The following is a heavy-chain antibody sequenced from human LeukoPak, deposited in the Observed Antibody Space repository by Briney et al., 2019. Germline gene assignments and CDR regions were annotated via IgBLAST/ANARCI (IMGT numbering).Heavy chain of an antibody. CDR2: ISPYNGGT. CDR1: GYTFSGYY. D-gene: IGHD3-3*01. J-gene: IGHJ6*03. Sequence: ASVKVSCKASGYTFSGYYIHWVRQAPGQGLEWMGWISPYNGGTNYAQNFQGRITMTRDTSITTAYMELSRLGSDDTAVYYCAGDPRYYDFWGGYYNEDYYYYYMDVWGKGTTVTVSS. CDR3: AGDPRYYDFWGGYYNEDYYYYYMDV. V-gene: IGHV1-2*02.